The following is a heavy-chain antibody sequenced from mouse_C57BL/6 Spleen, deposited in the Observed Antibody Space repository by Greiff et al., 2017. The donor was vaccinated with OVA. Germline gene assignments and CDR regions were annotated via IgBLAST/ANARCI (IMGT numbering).Heavy chain of an antibody. CDR1: GYAFSSSW. D-gene: IGHD3-1*01. V-gene: IGHV1-82*01. CDR2: IYPGDGDT. J-gene: IGHJ3*01. CDR3: ARGLPPFAY. Sequence: QVQLKQSGPELVKPGASVKISCKASGYAFSSSWMNWVKQRPGKGLEWIGRIYPGDGDTNYNGKFKGKATLTADKSSSTAYMQLSSLTSEDSAVYFCARGLPPFAYWGQGTLVTVSA.